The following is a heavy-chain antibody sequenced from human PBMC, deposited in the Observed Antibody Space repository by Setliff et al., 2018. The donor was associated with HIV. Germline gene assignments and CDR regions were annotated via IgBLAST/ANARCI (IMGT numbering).Heavy chain of an antibody. D-gene: IGHD3-16*01. V-gene: IGHV4-38-2*02. CDR2: VYHSRKT. CDR3: AKHDFGEGSCFDP. Sequence: SETLSLTCTVSGQFISDGYYWGWIRQPPGKGLEWIGSVYHSRKTYYNPSLKSRVTMSADTSKNQISLMLRSMTAADTAVYYCAKHDFGEGSCFDPWGQGSLVTVSS. CDR1: GQFISDGYY. J-gene: IGHJ5*02.